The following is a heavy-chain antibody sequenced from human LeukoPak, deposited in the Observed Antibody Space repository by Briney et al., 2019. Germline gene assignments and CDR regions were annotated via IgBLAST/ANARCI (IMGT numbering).Heavy chain of an antibody. J-gene: IGHJ5*02. Sequence: ASVKVSCTASGYTFTSYGVTWVRQAPGQGLEWMGWVSGHNGDTDYAQKLQGRVTMTIVTSTSTAYMELRNLISDDTAVYFCARDRHSGYSSVWYDHGGQGTLVTVSS. V-gene: IGHV1-18*01. D-gene: IGHD6-25*01. CDR2: VSGHNGDT. CDR1: GYTFTSYG. CDR3: ARDRHSGYSSVWYDH.